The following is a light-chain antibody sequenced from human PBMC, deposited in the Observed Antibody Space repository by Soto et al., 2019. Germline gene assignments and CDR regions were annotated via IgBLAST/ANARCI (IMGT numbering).Light chain of an antibody. CDR3: RSYAGSNTLL. V-gene: IGLV2-8*01. J-gene: IGLJ2*01. CDR2: EVS. CDR1: SSDVGGYNY. Sequence: QSALTQPPSASGSPGQSVAISCTGTSSDVGGYNYVSWYQQHPNKAPKLLIYEVSKRPSGVPDRFSASKSGNTASLTVSGLQAEDEADYYCRSYAGSNTLLFGGGTKLTVL.